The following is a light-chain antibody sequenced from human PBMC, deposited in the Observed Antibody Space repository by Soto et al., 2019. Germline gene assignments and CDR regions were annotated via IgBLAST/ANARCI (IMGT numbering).Light chain of an antibody. Sequence: EIPMSISKYCMCASVGERVAITCRASQSISSYLNWYQQKPGKAPKLLIYAASSLQSGVPSRFSGSGSGTDFTLTISSLQPEDFATYYGQQISFIGQGTRLEIK. CDR3: QQISF. J-gene: IGKJ5*01. V-gene: IGKV1-39*01. CDR1: QSISSY. CDR2: AAS.